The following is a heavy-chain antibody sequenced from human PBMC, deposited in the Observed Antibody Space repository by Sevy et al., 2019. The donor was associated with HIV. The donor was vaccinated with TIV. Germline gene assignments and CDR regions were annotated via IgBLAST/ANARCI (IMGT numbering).Heavy chain of an antibody. V-gene: IGHV3-30*18. J-gene: IGHJ4*02. CDR2: ISYDGSNK. CDR1: GFTFSSYG. Sequence: GGSLRLSCAASGFTFSSYGMHWVRQAPGKGLEWVAVISYDGSNKYYADSVKGRFTISRDNSKNTLYLQMNSLRAEDTAVYYCAKGPYRPDISSWNEGFDYWGQGTLVTVSS. D-gene: IGHD6-13*01. CDR3: AKGPYRPDISSWNEGFDY.